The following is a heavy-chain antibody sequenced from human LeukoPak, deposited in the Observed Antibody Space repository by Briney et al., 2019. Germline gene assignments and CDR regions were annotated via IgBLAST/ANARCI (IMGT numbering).Heavy chain of an antibody. J-gene: IGHJ4*02. D-gene: IGHD6-19*01. Sequence: ASVKVSGKASGYTFTNYYMHWVRQAPGQGLEWMGIINPSGGSTSYAQKFQGRVSRVTMTRDTSTSTVYMELSSLKSEDTAVYYCARGVSSGPLGYWGQGTLVTVSS. CDR1: GYTFTNYY. V-gene: IGHV1-46*01. CDR2: INPSGGST. CDR3: ARGVSSGPLGY.